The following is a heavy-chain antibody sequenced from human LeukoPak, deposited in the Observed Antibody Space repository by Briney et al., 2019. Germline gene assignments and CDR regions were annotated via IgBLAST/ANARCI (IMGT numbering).Heavy chain of an antibody. V-gene: IGHV3-48*01. CDR3: ASTRGDSSGYYVHY. Sequence: GGSLRLSCAASGFTFSSYSMNWVRQAPGQGLEWVSYISSSSSTIYYADSVKGRFTISRDNAKNSLYLQMNSLRAEDTAVYYCASTRGDSSGYYVHYWGQGTLVTVSS. D-gene: IGHD3-22*01. CDR2: ISSSSSTI. CDR1: GFTFSSYS. J-gene: IGHJ4*02.